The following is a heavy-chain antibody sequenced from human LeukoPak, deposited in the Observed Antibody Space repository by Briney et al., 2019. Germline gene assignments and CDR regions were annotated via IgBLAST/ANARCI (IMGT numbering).Heavy chain of an antibody. CDR2: ISYDGSNK. Sequence: GGSLRLSCAASGFTFSSYGMHWVRQAPGKGLEWVAVISYDGSNKYYADSVKGRFTISRDNSKNTLYLQMNSLRAEDTAVYYCAKDPDYYDILTDYYTSFDYWGQGTLVTVSS. V-gene: IGHV3-30*18. J-gene: IGHJ4*02. CDR1: GFTFSSYG. CDR3: AKDPDYYDILTDYYTSFDY. D-gene: IGHD3-9*01.